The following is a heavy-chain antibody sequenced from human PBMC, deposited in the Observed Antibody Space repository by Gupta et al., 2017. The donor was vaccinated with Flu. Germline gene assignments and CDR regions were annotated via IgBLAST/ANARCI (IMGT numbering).Heavy chain of an antibody. V-gene: IGHV3-48*03. CDR3: ARDDTTLSYRYMDV. J-gene: IGHJ6*03. D-gene: IGHD1-14*01. Sequence: EVQLVESGGGLVQPGGSLRLSCKVSGFIFNNYEMTWVRQAPGKGLEWVSYISSRSTIKYYADSVKGRFTISRDTAKNSLFLQMNSLRVEDTAVYYCARDDTTLSYRYMDVWGKGTTVTVSS. CDR1: GFIFNNYE. CDR2: ISSRSTIK.